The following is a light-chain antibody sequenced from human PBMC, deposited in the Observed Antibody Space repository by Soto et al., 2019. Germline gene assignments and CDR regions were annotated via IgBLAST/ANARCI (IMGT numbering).Light chain of an antibody. Sequence: VLTQSPGTLSLSPWESATLSFRASQSVSSSYLAWYQQKPGQAPRILIYGASSRATGIQDSFSGSGSGTESTLTIRRLEPEDFAVFYCKQYGSSITCGQGTRLEIK. V-gene: IGKV3-20*01. CDR2: GAS. CDR1: QSVSSSY. CDR3: KQYGSSIT. J-gene: IGKJ5*01.